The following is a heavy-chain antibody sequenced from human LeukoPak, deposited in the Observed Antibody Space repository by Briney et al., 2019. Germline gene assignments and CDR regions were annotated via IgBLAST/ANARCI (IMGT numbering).Heavy chain of an antibody. V-gene: IGHV3-23*01. J-gene: IGHJ4*02. CDR3: AKDPRGGYYDSSGYYYFDY. CDR2: ISGSGGST. Sequence: GGSLRLSCAASGFTFGSYAMSWVRQAPGKGLEWVSAISGSGGSTYYADSVKGRFTISRDNSKNTLYLQMNSLRAEDTAVYYCAKDPRGGYYDSSGYYYFDYWGQGTLVTVSS. D-gene: IGHD3-22*01. CDR1: GFTFGSYA.